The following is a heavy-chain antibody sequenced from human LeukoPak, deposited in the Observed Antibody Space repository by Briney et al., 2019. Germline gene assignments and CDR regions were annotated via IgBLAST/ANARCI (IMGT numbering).Heavy chain of an antibody. CDR3: ARGGREWLLRDDAFDM. V-gene: IGHV3-64*01. J-gene: IGHJ3*02. Sequence: PGGSLRLSCAASGFTFSSHAMHWVRQAPGKGLEYVSAISSNGGNTYYANSVKGRFTISRENSKNTLYLQMGSLRAEDMAVYYCARGGREWLLRDDAFDMWGQGTMVTVSS. D-gene: IGHD3-22*01. CDR2: ISSNGGNT. CDR1: GFTFSSHA.